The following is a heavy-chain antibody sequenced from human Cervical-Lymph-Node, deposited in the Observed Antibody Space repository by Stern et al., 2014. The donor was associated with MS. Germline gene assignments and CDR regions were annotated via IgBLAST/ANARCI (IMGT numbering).Heavy chain of an antibody. Sequence: DQLVESGGGVVQPGRSLRLSCAASGFTFSSYGMHWVRQAPGKGLEWVAVIWYDGSNKYYADSVKGRFTISRDNSKNTLYLQMNSLRAEDTAVYYCASADYYDSSGYYYGGYFDYWGQGTLVTVSS. CDR2: IWYDGSNK. CDR3: ASADYYDSSGYYYGGYFDY. V-gene: IGHV3-33*01. J-gene: IGHJ4*02. CDR1: GFTFSSYG. D-gene: IGHD3-22*01.